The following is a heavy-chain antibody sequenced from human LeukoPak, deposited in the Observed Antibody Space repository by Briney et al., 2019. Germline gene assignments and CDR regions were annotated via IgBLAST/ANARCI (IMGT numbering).Heavy chain of an antibody. Sequence: GGSLRLSCAASGFTFSSYAMHWVRQAPGKGLEWVAVISYDGSNKYYADSVKGRLTISRDNSKNTLYLQMNSLRAEDTAVYYCARDLPQSVGATFRFDPWGQGTLVTVSS. CDR2: ISYDGSNK. J-gene: IGHJ5*02. V-gene: IGHV3-30-3*01. D-gene: IGHD1-26*01. CDR3: ARDLPQSVGATFRFDP. CDR1: GFTFSSYA.